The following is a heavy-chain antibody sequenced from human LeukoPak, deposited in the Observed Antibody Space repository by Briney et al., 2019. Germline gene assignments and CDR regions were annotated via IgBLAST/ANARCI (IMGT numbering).Heavy chain of an antibody. D-gene: IGHD3-3*01. J-gene: IGHJ4*02. CDR3: AREVLWSGYLPY. CDR1: GGTFSSYA. CDR2: IIPIFGTA. V-gene: IGHV1-69*13. Sequence: ASVKVSCKASGGTFSSYAISWVRQAPGQGLEWMGGIIPIFGTANYAQKFQGRVTITADESTSTAYMELSSLRSEDTAVYYCAREVLWSGYLPYWGQGTLVTVSS.